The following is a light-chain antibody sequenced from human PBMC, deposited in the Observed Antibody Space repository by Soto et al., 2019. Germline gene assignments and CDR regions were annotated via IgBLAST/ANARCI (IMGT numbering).Light chain of an antibody. V-gene: IGLV2-8*01. Sequence: QSVLTQPPSASGSPGQSVTISCTGTSSDVGGYNYVSWYQQHPGKAPKFMIYEVSKRPSGVPDRFPGSKSGNTASLTVSGLQAEDEADYYCSSYAGSNNYVFGTGTKVTVL. CDR1: SSDVGGYNY. CDR3: SSYAGSNNYV. CDR2: EVS. J-gene: IGLJ1*01.